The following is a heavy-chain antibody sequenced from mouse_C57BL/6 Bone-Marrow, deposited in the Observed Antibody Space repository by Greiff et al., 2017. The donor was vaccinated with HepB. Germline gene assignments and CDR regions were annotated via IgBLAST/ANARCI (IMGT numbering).Heavy chain of an antibody. J-gene: IGHJ2*01. V-gene: IGHV1-64*01. Sequence: QVQLQQPGAELVKPGASVKLSCKASGYTFTRYWMHWVKQRPGQGLEWIGMIHPNSGSTNYNEKFKSKATLTVDKSSSTAYMQLSSLTSEDSAVYYCAREDYGSSYYFDYWGQGTTLTVSS. CDR2: IHPNSGST. D-gene: IGHD1-1*01. CDR3: AREDYGSSYYFDY. CDR1: GYTFTRYW.